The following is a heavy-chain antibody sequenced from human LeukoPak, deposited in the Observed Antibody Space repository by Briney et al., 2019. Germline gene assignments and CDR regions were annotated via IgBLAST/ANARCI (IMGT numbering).Heavy chain of an antibody. V-gene: IGHV1-58*02. Sequence: ASVTVSCKASGLTFRTSAMQWVRQTRGQGLEWIGWTFLGSGDTNYAQSLKERVTITRDMSTSTAYMELSSLRSEDTAMYYCAAGFSNHGYVYWGQGTLVTVSS. CDR1: GLTFRTSA. D-gene: IGHD6-13*01. J-gene: IGHJ4*02. CDR3: AAGFSNHGYVY. CDR2: TFLGSGDT.